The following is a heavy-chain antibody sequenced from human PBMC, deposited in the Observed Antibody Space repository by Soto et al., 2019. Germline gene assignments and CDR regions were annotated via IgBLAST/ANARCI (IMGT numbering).Heavy chain of an antibody. CDR1: GFTFSSYA. Sequence: GGSLRLSCAASGFTFSSYAMSWVRQAPGKGLEWVSAISGSGGSTYYADSVKGRFTISRDNSKNTLYLQMNSLRAEDTAVYYCAKGRASLGEHNIDYWGQGTLVTVSS. CDR3: AKGRASLGEHNIDY. D-gene: IGHD3-10*01. CDR2: ISGSGGST. V-gene: IGHV3-23*01. J-gene: IGHJ4*02.